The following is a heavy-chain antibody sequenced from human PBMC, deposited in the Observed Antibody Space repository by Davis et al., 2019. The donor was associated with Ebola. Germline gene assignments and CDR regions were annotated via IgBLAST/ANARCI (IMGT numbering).Heavy chain of an antibody. CDR2: IYSGDSDT. CDR3: ARQESLYGSIDY. D-gene: IGHD6-13*01. V-gene: IGHV5-51*01. CDR1: GYSFTTYW. Sequence: GESLKISCKGSGYSFTTYWIAWVRQMPGKGLEWMGIIYSGDSDTRYRPSFEGQVTISVDRSIRTAYLQWSSLKASDTAMYYCARQESLYGSIDYWGQGTLVTVSS. J-gene: IGHJ4*02.